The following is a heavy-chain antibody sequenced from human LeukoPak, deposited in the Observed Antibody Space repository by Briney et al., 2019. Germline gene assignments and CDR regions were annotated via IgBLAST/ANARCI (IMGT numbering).Heavy chain of an antibody. CDR3: ARLRGYSFDL. J-gene: IGHJ3*01. D-gene: IGHD2-15*01. V-gene: IGHV1-46*01. Sequence: ASVKVSCETSGYSXTSHQIHWVRQAPGQGLEWMGEITPVGGTANYAEKFQGRVTMTMDRSTTTVYVELRSLRSEDTALYYCARLRGYSFDLWGQGKMLTVSS. CDR1: GYSXTSHQ. CDR2: ITPVGGTA.